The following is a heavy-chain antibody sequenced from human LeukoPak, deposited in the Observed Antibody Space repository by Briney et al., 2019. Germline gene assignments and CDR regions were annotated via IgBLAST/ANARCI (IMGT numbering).Heavy chain of an antibody. CDR3: ARSLDASWLQCPEF. J-gene: IGHJ4*02. Sequence: GASVKVSCKASGYTFTSYGITWVRQAPGQGLEWMGWINTYSGNTNYAQKLQGRVTMTTDTSTSTAYMELRSLRSDDTAVYYWARSLDASWLQCPEFWGQGTLVTASP. CDR1: GYTFTSYG. CDR2: INTYSGNT. V-gene: IGHV1-18*01. D-gene: IGHD5-24*01.